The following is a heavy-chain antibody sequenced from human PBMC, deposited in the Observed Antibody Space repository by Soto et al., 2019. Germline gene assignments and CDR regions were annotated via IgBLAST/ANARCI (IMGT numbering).Heavy chain of an antibody. Sequence: GGSLRLSCAASGFTFSSYAMSWVRQAPGKGLEWVSAISGSGGSTYYADSVKGRFTISRDNSKNTLYLQMNSLRAEDTAVYYCAKVQDPARAVVVVAALDYWGQGTLVTVSS. J-gene: IGHJ4*02. CDR1: GFTFSSYA. V-gene: IGHV3-23*01. CDR2: ISGSGGST. D-gene: IGHD2-15*01. CDR3: AKVQDPARAVVVVAALDY.